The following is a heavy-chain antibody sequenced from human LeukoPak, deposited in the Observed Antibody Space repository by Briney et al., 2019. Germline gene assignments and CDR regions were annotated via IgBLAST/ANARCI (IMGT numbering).Heavy chain of an antibody. CDR3: ARGGDSLHY. D-gene: IGHD3-10*01. CDR2: ISGSGGST. CDR1: GFRFSSYA. J-gene: IGHJ4*02. Sequence: GGSLRLSCAASGFRFSSYAMSWVRQAPGKGLEWVSGISGSGGSTYYADSVKGRFTISRDNSRNTPYLQMNSLRAEDTAVYYCARGGDSLHYWGQGTLVTVSS. V-gene: IGHV3-23*01.